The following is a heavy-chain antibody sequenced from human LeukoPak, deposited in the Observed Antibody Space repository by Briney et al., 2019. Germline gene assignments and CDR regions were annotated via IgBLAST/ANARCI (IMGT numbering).Heavy chain of an antibody. D-gene: IGHD4-11*01. CDR3: ARGPDYSNYLNWFDP. CDR2: IIPILGIA. CDR1: GGTFSSYT. Sequence: ASVKVSCKASGGTFSSYTISWVRQAPGQGLEWMGRIIPILGIANYSQKFQGRVTITADKSTGTAYMELSSLRSEDTAVYYCARGPDYSNYLNWFDPWGQGTLVTVSS. J-gene: IGHJ5*02. V-gene: IGHV1-69*02.